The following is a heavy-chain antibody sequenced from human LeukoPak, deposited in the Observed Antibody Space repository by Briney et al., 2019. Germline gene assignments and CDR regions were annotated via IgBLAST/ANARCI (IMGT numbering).Heavy chain of an antibody. J-gene: IGHJ4*02. D-gene: IGHD2-15*01. CDR3: ARDYCSGGSCYWDRFDY. CDR2: ISSSSSYI. CDR1: GFTFSSYW. V-gene: IGHV3-21*01. Sequence: GGSLRLSCAASGFTFSSYWMSWVRQAPGKGLEWVSSISSSSSYIYYADSVKGRFTISRDNAKNSLYLQMNSLRAEDTAVYYCARDYCSGGSCYWDRFDYWGQGTLVTVSS.